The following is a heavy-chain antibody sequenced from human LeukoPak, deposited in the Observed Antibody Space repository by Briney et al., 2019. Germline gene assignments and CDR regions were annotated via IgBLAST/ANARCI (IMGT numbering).Heavy chain of an antibody. D-gene: IGHD1/OR15-1a*01. CDR1: GFTFSNYW. CDR3: ARHIPRGNNYFDC. CDR2: IKQDGSEN. V-gene: IGHV3-7*01. J-gene: IGHJ4*02. Sequence: PSGGSLRLSCVASGFTFSNYWMSWVRQAPGKGLEWVANIKQDGSENYYVDSVKGRFTVSRDDAKNSLYLQMNSLRAEDTAVYYCARHIPRGNNYFDCWGQGTLVTVSS.